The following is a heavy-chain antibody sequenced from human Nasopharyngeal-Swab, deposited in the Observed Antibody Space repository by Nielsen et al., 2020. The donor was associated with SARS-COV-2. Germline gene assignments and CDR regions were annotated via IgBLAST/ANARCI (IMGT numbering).Heavy chain of an antibody. CDR3: ARVTYYYGSGGNFDY. Sequence: GESLKISCAASGFTFSDYYMSWIRQAPGSGLEWVSYISSSGSTIYYADSVKGRFTISRDNAKNSLYLQMNSLRAEDTAVYYCARVTYYYGSGGNFDYWGQGTLVTVSS. D-gene: IGHD3-10*01. V-gene: IGHV3-11*04. CDR2: ISSSGSTI. CDR1: GFTFSDYY. J-gene: IGHJ4*02.